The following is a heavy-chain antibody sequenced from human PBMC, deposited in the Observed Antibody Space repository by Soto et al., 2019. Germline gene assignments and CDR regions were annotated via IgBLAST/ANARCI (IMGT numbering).Heavy chain of an antibody. Sequence: PSETLSLTCTVSGGSISSSTYYWGWMRQPPGKGLEWIASFFIGGNTYYNPSLKSRVTISVDTSKNQFSLKLSSVTAADTAVYYCARQTDDSYTFNAFDIWGQGTMVTVSS. J-gene: IGHJ3*02. CDR1: GGSISSSTYY. V-gene: IGHV4-39*01. D-gene: IGHD3-16*01. CDR2: FFIGGNT. CDR3: ARQTDDSYTFNAFDI.